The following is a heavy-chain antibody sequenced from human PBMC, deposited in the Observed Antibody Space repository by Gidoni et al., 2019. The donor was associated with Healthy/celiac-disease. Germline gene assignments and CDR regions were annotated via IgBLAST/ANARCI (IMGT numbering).Heavy chain of an antibody. V-gene: IGHV4-59*01. D-gene: IGHD3-3*01. CDR3: ARGHDFWSGSPSYYGMDV. CDR2: IYYSGST. J-gene: IGHJ6*02. CDR1: GGSISSYY. Sequence: QVQLQESGPGLVKPSETLSLTCTVSGGSISSYYWSWIRQPPGKGLEWIGYIYYSGSTNYNPSLKSRVTISVDTSKNQFSLKLSSVTAADTAVYYCARGHDFWSGSPSYYGMDVWGQGTTVTVSS.